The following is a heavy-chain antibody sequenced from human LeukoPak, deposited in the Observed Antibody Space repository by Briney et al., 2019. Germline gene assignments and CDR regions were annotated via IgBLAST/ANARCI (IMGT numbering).Heavy chain of an antibody. CDR1: GGSISSSSYY. J-gene: IGHJ5*02. D-gene: IGHD1-26*01. V-gene: IGHV4-61*01. Sequence: PSETLSLTCTISGGSISSSSYYWSWIRQPPGKGLEWIGYVSYSGTTNYNPSLKSRVTISLDTSKNQFSLKLSSVTAADTAVYYCATSRTMGATDWFDPWGQGTLVIVSS. CDR3: ATSRTMGATDWFDP. CDR2: VSYSGTT.